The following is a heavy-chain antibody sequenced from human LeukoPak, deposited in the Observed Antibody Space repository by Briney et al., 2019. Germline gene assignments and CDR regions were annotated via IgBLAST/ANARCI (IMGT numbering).Heavy chain of an antibody. CDR1: GYSFTNYW. Sequence: GESLKISCQGSGYSFTNYWIGWVRQLPGKGLEWMGIIYPGDSDTRYSPSFQGQVTISADKSIITAYLQWSSLEASDTAMYYCARQDVVAGYDYWGQGTLVTVSS. CDR2: IYPGDSDT. V-gene: IGHV5-51*01. D-gene: IGHD6-19*01. J-gene: IGHJ4*02. CDR3: ARQDVVAGYDY.